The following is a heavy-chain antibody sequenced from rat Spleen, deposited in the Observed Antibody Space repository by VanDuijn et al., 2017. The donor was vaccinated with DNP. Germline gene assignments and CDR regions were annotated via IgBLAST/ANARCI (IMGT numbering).Heavy chain of an antibody. CDR3: AIQLGVFDY. CDR2: INNAGST. CDR1: GYSITSNYK. D-gene: IGHD5-1*01. V-gene: IGHV3-3*01. J-gene: IGHJ2*01. Sequence: EVQLQESGPGLVKPSQSLSLTCSVTGYSITSNYKWTWIRKFPGNRLEWMGYINNAGSTNSNPSLKSRISITRDTSKNQFFLQVNSVATEETATYYCAIQLGVFDYWGQGVMVTVSS.